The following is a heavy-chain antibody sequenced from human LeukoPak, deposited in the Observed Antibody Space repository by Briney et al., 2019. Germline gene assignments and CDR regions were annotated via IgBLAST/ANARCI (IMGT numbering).Heavy chain of an antibody. Sequence: ASVKVSCKASGYTFTSFYMHWVRLAPRQGLEWMGIINPSGGRTSYAQKFQDRVTVTRDTSTSTLYMELRSLRSEDTAVYYCARGGVAASGASDIWGQGTMVTVSS. V-gene: IGHV1-46*01. CDR2: INPSGGRT. CDR1: GYTFTSFY. J-gene: IGHJ3*02. D-gene: IGHD6-13*01. CDR3: ARGGVAASGASDI.